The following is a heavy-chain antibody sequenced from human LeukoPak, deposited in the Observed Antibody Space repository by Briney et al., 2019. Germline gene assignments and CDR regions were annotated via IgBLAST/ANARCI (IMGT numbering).Heavy chain of an antibody. J-gene: IGHJ4*02. CDR1: GGTFSSYA. Sequence: SVKVSCKASGGTFSSYAISWVRQAPGQGPEWMGGIIPIFGTANYAQKFQGRVTITTDESTSTAYMELSSLRSEDTAVYYCARESPSSIAVAGTYFDYWGQGTLVTVSS. CDR3: ARESPSSIAVAGTYFDY. CDR2: IIPIFGTA. V-gene: IGHV1-69*05. D-gene: IGHD6-19*01.